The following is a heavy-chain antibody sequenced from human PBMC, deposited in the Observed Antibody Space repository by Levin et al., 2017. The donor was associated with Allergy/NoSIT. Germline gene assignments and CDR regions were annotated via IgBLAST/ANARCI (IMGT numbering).Heavy chain of an antibody. CDR3: AKDLSGPVVAATGY. D-gene: IGHD2-15*01. Sequence: GESLKISCAASGFTFSSYGMHWVRQAPGKGLEWVAVISYDGSNKYYADSVKGRFTISRDNSKNTLYLQMNSLRAEDTAVYYCAKDLSGPVVAATGYWGQGTLVTVSS. V-gene: IGHV3-30*18. CDR2: ISYDGSNK. J-gene: IGHJ4*02. CDR1: GFTFSSYG.